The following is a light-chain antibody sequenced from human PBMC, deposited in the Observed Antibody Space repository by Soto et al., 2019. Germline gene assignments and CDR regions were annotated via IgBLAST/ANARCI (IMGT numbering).Light chain of an antibody. CDR2: DAS. V-gene: IGKV3-11*01. CDR1: QTVDSY. Sequence: EIVVTQSPATLSLSPGERATLSCRASQTVDSYLVWYQQKPGQAPRLLIYDASIRATGIPARFSGSGSGTDFTLTISSLEPEDFAVYYCQHRSHWPPRTFGGGTKVEIK. J-gene: IGKJ4*01. CDR3: QHRSHWPPRT.